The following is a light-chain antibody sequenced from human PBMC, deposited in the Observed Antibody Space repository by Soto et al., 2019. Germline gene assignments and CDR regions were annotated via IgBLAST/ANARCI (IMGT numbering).Light chain of an antibody. Sequence: DVVMTQTPLSLSVAPGQPASISFKSSQSLLHITGETFLFWYLQKPGQSPQLLIYEVSTRVSGVPDRVSGSGSGTDFTLNISRVEAEDVGFYYCLQTTQFPWTFGQGTKVDIK. CDR3: LQTTQFPWT. J-gene: IGKJ1*01. CDR2: EVS. CDR1: QSLLHITGETF. V-gene: IGKV2D-29*02.